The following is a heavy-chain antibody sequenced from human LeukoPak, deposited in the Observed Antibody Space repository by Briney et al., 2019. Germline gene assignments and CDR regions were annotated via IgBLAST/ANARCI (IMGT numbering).Heavy chain of an antibody. Sequence: GGSLRLSCAASGLTFSSYAFHWDRQAPGKGLEWVTLISSDGNNKYYADSVRGRFTVSRDNSKNTLYLQMDSLLPEDTALYYCARDDFSAPELFDYWGQGTLVTVSS. CDR3: ARDDFSAPELFDY. V-gene: IGHV3-30-3*01. CDR1: GLTFSSYA. J-gene: IGHJ4*02. D-gene: IGHD1-7*01. CDR2: ISSDGNNK.